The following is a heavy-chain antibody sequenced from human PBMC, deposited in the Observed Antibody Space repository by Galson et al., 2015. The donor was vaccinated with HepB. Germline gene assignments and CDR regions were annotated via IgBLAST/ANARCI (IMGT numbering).Heavy chain of an antibody. J-gene: IGHJ3*02. CDR2: WYN. CDR3: ARGGAAAGTLEAFDI. Sequence: WYNDYAVSVKSRITINPDTSKNQFSLQLNSVTPEDTAVYYCARGGAAAGTLEAFDIWGQGTMVTVSS. D-gene: IGHD6-13*01. V-gene: IGHV6-1*01.